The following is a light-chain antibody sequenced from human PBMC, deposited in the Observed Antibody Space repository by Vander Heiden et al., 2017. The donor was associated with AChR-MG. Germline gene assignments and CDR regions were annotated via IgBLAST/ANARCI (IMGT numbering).Light chain of an antibody. CDR3: CSYAGSSTVV. Sequence: QSALTQPASVSGSPGQSITISCTGASSDVGSYNLVSWYQQLPGKAPILMMYEVTRRPSEISDRFSGSKSANTASLTISGLQAEDEAYYYCCSYAGSSTVVFGGGTKVTVL. V-gene: IGLV2-23*02. CDR1: SSDVGSYNL. J-gene: IGLJ3*02. CDR2: EVT.